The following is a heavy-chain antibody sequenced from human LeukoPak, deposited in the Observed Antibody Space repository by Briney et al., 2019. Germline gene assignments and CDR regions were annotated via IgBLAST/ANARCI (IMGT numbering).Heavy chain of an antibody. D-gene: IGHD3-10*01. CDR1: GYTFTGYY. J-gene: IGHJ4*02. CDR2: INPDSGGT. V-gene: IGHV1-2*02. Sequence: ASVKVPCKASGYTFTGYYMHWVRQAPGQWLEWMGWINPDSGGTIYAQNFQGRVTMTRDTSISTAYMELSSLRSDDTAVYYCARDLGDTYGSVGDFDYWGQGTLVTVSS. CDR3: ARDLGDTYGSVGDFDY.